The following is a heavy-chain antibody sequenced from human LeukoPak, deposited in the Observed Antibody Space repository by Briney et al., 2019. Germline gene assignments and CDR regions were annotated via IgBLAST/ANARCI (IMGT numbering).Heavy chain of an antibody. CDR2: IIPIFGPA. V-gene: IGHV1-69*13. CDR1: GYTFTSYG. CDR3: ARGWETVADSYFDY. D-gene: IGHD6-19*01. Sequence: GASVKVSCKASGYTFTSYGISWVRQAPGQGLEWMGGIIPIFGPANYTQIFQGRVTITADESTSTAYMELSSLRSEDTAVYYCARGWETVADSYFDYWGQGTLVTVSS. J-gene: IGHJ4*02.